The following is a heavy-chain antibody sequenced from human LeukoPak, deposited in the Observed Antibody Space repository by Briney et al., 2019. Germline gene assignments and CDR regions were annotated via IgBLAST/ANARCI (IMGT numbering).Heavy chain of an antibody. CDR3: AREGVVVVVAATYFDY. V-gene: IGHV3-23*01. Sequence: GGSLRLSCAASGFTFSNYAMSWVRQAPGVGLEWVSAISGSGGSTYYADSVKGRFTSSRDNSKNTLYLQMNSLRADDTAVYYCAREGVVVVVAATYFDYWGQGTLVTVSS. D-gene: IGHD2-15*01. CDR2: ISGSGGST. J-gene: IGHJ4*02. CDR1: GFTFSNYA.